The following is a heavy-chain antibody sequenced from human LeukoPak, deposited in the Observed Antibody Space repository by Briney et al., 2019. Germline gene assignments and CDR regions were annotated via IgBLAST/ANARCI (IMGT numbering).Heavy chain of an antibody. V-gene: IGHV4-59*01. CDR2: IYYLGST. D-gene: IGHD6-13*01. Sequence: SETLCLTCSVSGGPIGSDYWTWIRQPPGRGLVWSGYIYYLGSTNHNPSLKSRVAISVDTSKNEVFLNLTSVTTADTALDYCARGRSSWNYDYWGQGTLVTDSS. CDR3: ARGRSSWNYDY. CDR1: GGPIGSDY. J-gene: IGHJ4*02.